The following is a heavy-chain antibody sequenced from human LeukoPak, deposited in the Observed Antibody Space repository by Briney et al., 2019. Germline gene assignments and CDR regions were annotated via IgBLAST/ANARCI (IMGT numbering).Heavy chain of an antibody. CDR1: GFTFSSYA. V-gene: IGHV3-30*04. J-gene: IGHJ4*02. CDR3: ARSHNWNYVSHYAGIDY. CDR2: ISYDGSNK. Sequence: GGSLRLSCAASGFTFSSYAMHWVRQAPGKGLEWVAVISYDGSNKYYADSVKGRFTISRDNAKNSLYLQMNSLRAEDTAVYYCARSHNWNYVSHYAGIDYWGQGTLVTVSS. D-gene: IGHD1-7*01.